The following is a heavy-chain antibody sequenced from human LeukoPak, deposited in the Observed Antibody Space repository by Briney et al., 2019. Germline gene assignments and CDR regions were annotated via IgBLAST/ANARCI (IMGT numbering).Heavy chain of an antibody. Sequence: GGSLRLSCAASGFTFSLFTMNWVRQAPGKGLEWVSGINWNGGSTGYADSVKGRFTISRDNAKNSLYLQMNSLRAEDTALYYCARDLLGAAAAKGYWGQGTLVTVSS. CDR1: GFTFSLFT. V-gene: IGHV3-20*04. CDR3: ARDLLGAAAAKGY. D-gene: IGHD6-13*01. CDR2: INWNGGST. J-gene: IGHJ4*02.